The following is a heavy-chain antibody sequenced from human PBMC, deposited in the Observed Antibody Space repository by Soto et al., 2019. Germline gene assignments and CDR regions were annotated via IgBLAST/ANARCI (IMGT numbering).Heavy chain of an antibody. Sequence: QVQLQQWGAGLLKPSETLSLTCAVNGGSFTGYYWSWVRQPPGKGLEWIGEIKDGGSTNYSPSLRSRGNISAEPSKRQLSLKVTSVTAADTAVYYCARGQEGVVATHWDQGSLVTVSS. V-gene: IGHV4-34*01. CDR2: IKDGGST. CDR3: ARGQEGVVATH. D-gene: IGHD2-15*01. CDR1: GGSFTGYY. J-gene: IGHJ4*02.